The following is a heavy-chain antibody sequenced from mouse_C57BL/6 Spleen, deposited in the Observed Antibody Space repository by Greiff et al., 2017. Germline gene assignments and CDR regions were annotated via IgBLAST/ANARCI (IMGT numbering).Heavy chain of an antibody. CDR2: LDPEDGET. Sequence: EVQLVESGAELVKPGASVKLSCTASGFNIKVYYMPWVKQRTEQGLEWIGRLDPEDGETKYAPKFQGQATITVDPSSNTAYMQIISLTSEDTAVYYCASLLNWVDGGQVLYFDYWGQGTTLTVSS. CDR1: GFNIKVYY. D-gene: IGHD4-1*01. CDR3: ASLLNWVDGGQVLYFDY. J-gene: IGHJ2*01. V-gene: IGHV14-2*01.